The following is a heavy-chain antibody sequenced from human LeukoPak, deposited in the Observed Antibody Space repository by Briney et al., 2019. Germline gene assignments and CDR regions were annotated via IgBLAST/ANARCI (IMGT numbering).Heavy chain of an antibody. J-gene: IGHJ4*02. V-gene: IGHV1-2*02. D-gene: IGHD3-10*01. Sequence: ASVKVSCKTSGYTFTGYYMHWVRQAPGQGLEWMGWINPNSGVTDYAQKFQGRVTMTSDTSINTAYMELNRLRSDDTAVYYCATWRGYGSGRYFDYWGQGTLVTVSS. CDR3: ATWRGYGSGRYFDY. CDR1: GYTFTGYY. CDR2: INPNSGVT.